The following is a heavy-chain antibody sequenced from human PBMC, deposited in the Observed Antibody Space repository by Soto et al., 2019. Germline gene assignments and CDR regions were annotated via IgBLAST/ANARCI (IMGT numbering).Heavy chain of an antibody. CDR2: ISTYDDKT. D-gene: IGHD2-15*01. CDR3: ARDLGYCNSSGCFRNWFDP. CDR1: GYSFRTHG. Sequence: QVQLVQSGAEVKTPGASVKVSCRASGYSFRTHGISWVRQAPGQGLEWMGWISTYDDKTNFPQKFQGRITMTTDTSTSTAYMELRSLRSDDTAVDFCARDLGYCNSSGCFRNWFDPWGQGTLVTVSS. J-gene: IGHJ5*02. V-gene: IGHV1-18*01.